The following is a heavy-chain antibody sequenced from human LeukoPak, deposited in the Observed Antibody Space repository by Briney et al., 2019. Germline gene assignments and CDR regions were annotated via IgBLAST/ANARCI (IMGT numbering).Heavy chain of an antibody. D-gene: IGHD2-2*01. CDR3: AKVRGVYCSSPACYYYDA. CDR1: GFTFSSYA. V-gene: IGHV3-23*01. J-gene: IGHJ4*02. Sequence: GGSLRLSCGASGFTFSSYAMSWVRQTPGRGLEWVAGVSPSGGRTIYADSVKGRFTISRDNSNDTVYLQLSSLRAEDSALYYCAKVRGVYCSSPACYYYDAWGQGTPVTVSA. CDR2: VSPSGGRT.